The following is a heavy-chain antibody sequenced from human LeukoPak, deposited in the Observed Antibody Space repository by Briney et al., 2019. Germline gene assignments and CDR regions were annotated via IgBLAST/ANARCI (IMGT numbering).Heavy chain of an antibody. CDR1: GFTFSSYS. V-gene: IGHV3-21*01. D-gene: IGHD2-21*02. J-gene: IGHJ4*02. Sequence: GGSLRLSCAASGFTFSSYSMNWVRQAPGKGLEWVSSISSSSSYIYYADSVKGRFTISRDNAKNSLYLQMNSLRAEDTAVYYCARVVTAIPHFDYWGQGTLVTVSS. CDR2: ISSSSSYI. CDR3: ARVVTAIPHFDY.